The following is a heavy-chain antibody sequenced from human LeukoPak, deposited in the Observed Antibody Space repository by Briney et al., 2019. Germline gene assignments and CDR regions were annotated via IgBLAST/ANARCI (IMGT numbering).Heavy chain of an antibody. J-gene: IGHJ5*02. Sequence: ASVKVSCKASGGTFSSYAISWVRQAPGQGLEWMGWINPNSGGTNYAQKFQGRVTMTRDTSISTAYMELSRLRSDDTAVYYCARYGNPFGDYYWFDPWGQGTLVTVSS. V-gene: IGHV1-2*02. CDR1: GGTFSSYA. D-gene: IGHD4-17*01. CDR3: ARYGNPFGDYYWFDP. CDR2: INPNSGGT.